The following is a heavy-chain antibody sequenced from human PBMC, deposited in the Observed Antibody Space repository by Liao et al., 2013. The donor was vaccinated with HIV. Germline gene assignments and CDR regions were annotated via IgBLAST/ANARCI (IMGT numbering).Heavy chain of an antibody. J-gene: IGHJ3*02. CDR3: ASPLXYYSRGSSYQHAFDI. V-gene: IGHV4-61*02. Sequence: QVQLQESGPGLVKPSQTLSLTCTVSGGSISSGSYYWSWIRQPAGKGLEWIGRIYTSGSTNYNPSLKRRVTISVDTSKNQFSLKLSSVTAADTAVYYCASPLXYYSRGSSYQHAFDIWPKGLWSPSLQ. CDR1: GGSISSGSYY. CDR2: IYTSGST. D-gene: IGHD2/OR15-2a*01.